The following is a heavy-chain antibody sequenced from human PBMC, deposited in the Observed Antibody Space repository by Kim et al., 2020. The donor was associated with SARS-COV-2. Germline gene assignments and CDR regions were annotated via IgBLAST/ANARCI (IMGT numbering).Heavy chain of an antibody. J-gene: IGHJ5*02. V-gene: IGHV3-23*01. CDR1: GFTFRNFA. D-gene: IGHD1-26*01. CDR3: VKDQNQWSDFWFDP. Sequence: GGSLRLSCAASGFTFRNFAMTWVRQAPGKGLEWVSVINHNGGHTKYADSVKGRFTISRDNSQNTLYLLMDSVRVDDTAVYYCVKDQNQWSDFWFDPWGQGTRVTVSS. CDR2: INHNGGHT.